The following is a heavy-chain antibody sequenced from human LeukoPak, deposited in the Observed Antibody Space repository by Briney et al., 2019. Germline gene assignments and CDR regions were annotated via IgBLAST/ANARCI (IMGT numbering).Heavy chain of an antibody. CDR2: IRYDGSNK. CDR3: VRGGGSYWDAFDI. CDR1: GFTFSSYG. D-gene: IGHD1-26*01. Sequence: GGSLRLSCAASGFTFSSYGMHWVRQAPGKGLEWVAFIRYDGSNKYYADSVKGRFTISRDNAKNTLYLQMNSLRSEDTAVYYCVRGGGSYWDAFDIWGQGTMVTVSS. V-gene: IGHV3-30*02. J-gene: IGHJ3*02.